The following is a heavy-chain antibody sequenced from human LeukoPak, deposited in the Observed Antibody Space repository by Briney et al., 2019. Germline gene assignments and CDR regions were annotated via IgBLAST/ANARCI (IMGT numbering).Heavy chain of an antibody. J-gene: IGHJ6*03. CDR3: ARDPFPRELVGRYYSMDV. Sequence: PGGSLRLSCAASGFTFSSYSMNWVRQAPGKGLEWVSSISSSSSYIYYADSVKGRFTISRDNAKNSLYLQMNSLRAEDTAVYYCARDPFPRELVGRYYSMDVSGQGTTVTIFS. V-gene: IGHV3-21*01. CDR1: GFTFSSYS. D-gene: IGHD6-13*01. CDR2: ISSSSSYI.